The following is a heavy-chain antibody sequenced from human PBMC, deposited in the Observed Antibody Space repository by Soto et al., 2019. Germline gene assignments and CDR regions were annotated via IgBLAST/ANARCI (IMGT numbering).Heavy chain of an antibody. CDR3: ARTVIGGFDY. V-gene: IGHV4-59*01. CDR1: GGSISSDY. CDR2: IYYSGST. J-gene: IGHJ4*02. Sequence: SETLSLTCTVSGGSISSDYWSWIRQPPGKGLEWIAYIYYSGSTNYNPSLKSRVAISGDTSKNQFSLKLSSVTAADTAVYYCARTVIGGFDYWGQGILVTVSS. D-gene: IGHD3-16*02.